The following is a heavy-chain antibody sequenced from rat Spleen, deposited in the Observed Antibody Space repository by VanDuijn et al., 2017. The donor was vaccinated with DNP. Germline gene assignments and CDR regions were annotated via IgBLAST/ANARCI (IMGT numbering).Heavy chain of an antibody. D-gene: IGHD1-2*01. J-gene: IGHJ3*01. Sequence: QVQMKETGPGLVQTTQTLSVTCTVSGFSLTSFGVHWVRQAPGKGLEWMGIIWGDGGTNYNSALKSRLTISRDNSKSQVFLKMNSLQTEDTAIYFCARDYYSSSFVYWGQGTLVTVSS. CDR1: GFSLTSFG. CDR2: IWGDGGT. V-gene: IGHV2-77*01. CDR3: ARDYYSSSFVY.